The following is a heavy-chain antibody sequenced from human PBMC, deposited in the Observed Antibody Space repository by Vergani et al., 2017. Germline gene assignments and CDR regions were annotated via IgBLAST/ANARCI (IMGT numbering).Heavy chain of an antibody. D-gene: IGHD2-15*01. CDR2: MDYSGST. Sequence: QVQLQESGPGLVKPSETLSLTCTVSGESVISTDYHWGWIRQPPGKGLEWIGRMDYSGSTDYNPSLESRISISVETPKNQFSLRLTSVTAADTAVYYCASNRGACRAAYFHAYEFWGPGTMVGVSS. CDR1: GESVISTDYH. V-gene: IGHV4-39*01. CDR3: ASNRGACRAAYFHAYEF. J-gene: IGHJ4*02.